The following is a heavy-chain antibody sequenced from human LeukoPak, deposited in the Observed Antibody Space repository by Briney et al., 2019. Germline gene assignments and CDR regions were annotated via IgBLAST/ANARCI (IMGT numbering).Heavy chain of an antibody. V-gene: IGHV1-2*02. J-gene: IGHJ5*02. CDR3: ARAPYSSGWYDLGWFDP. CDR1: GYTFTGYY. D-gene: IGHD6-19*01. Sequence: ASVKVSCKASGYTFTGYYMHWVRQAPGQGLEWMGWINPNSGGTNYAQKFQGRVTMTRDTSISTAYMKLSRLRSDDTAVYYCARAPYSSGWYDLGWFDPWGQGTLVTVSS. CDR2: INPNSGGT.